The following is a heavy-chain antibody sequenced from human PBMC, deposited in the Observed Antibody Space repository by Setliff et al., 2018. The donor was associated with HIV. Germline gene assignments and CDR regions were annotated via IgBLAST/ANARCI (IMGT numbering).Heavy chain of an antibody. D-gene: IGHD6-19*01. V-gene: IGHV3-48*01. CDR1: GFTFSSYS. J-gene: IGHJ3*02. Sequence: GESLKISCAASGFTFSSYSMNWVRQAPGKGLEWVSYISSSSSTIYYADSVKGRFTISRDNAKNSLYLQMNSLRAEDTAVYYCASDLYSSGWRWGAFDIWGQGTMVTVSS. CDR3: ASDLYSSGWRWGAFDI. CDR2: ISSSSSTI.